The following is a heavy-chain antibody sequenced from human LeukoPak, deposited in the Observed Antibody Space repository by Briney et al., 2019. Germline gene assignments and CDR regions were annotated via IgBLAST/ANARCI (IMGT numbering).Heavy chain of an antibody. CDR1: GFTFSSYT. J-gene: IGHJ4*02. V-gene: IGHV3-23*01. Sequence: GGSLRLSCAASGFTFSSYTMSWVRQAPGKGLEWVSTITTSDGNTYYADSVKGRFTVSRDNSKNTLFLQMNSLRAEDTAVYYCAKARAGDITAAFNYWGQGTLVTVSS. CDR3: AKARAGDITAAFNY. D-gene: IGHD6-13*01. CDR2: ITTSDGNT.